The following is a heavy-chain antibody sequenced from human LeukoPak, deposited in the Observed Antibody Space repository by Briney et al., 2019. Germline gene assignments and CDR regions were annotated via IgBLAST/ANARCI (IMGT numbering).Heavy chain of an antibody. CDR3: ARERPVADTSYYFDY. CDR1: GFTFSSYG. CDR2: IWYDGSNK. Sequence: PGGSLRLSCAASGFTFSSYGMHWVRQAPGKGLEWVAVIWYDGSNKYYADSVKGRFTISRDNSKNTLYLQMNSLRAEDTAVYYCARERPVADTSYYFDYWGQGTLVTVSS. J-gene: IGHJ4*02. V-gene: IGHV3-33*01. D-gene: IGHD2-15*01.